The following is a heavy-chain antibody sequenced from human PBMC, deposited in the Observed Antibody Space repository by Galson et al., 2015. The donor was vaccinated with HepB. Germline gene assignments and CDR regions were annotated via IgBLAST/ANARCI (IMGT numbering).Heavy chain of an antibody. J-gene: IGHJ5*02. D-gene: IGHD2-2*01. CDR3: AKDAGISNCSSTSCRRTYNWFDP. V-gene: IGHV3-30*18. Sequence: SLRLSCAASGFTFSSYGMHWVRQAPGKGLEWVAVISYDGSNKYYADSVKGRFTISRDNSKNTLYLQMNSLRAEDTAVYYCAKDAGISNCSSTSCRRTYNWFDPWGQGTLVTVSS. CDR2: ISYDGSNK. CDR1: GFTFSSYG.